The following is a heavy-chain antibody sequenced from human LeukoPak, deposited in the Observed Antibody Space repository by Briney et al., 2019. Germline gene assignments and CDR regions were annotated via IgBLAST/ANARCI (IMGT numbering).Heavy chain of an antibody. CDR2: IYPGDSDT. Sequence: GEALKISCKGSGYSFTSYWIGWVRQMPGKGLEWMGIIYPGDSDTRYSPSFQGQVTISADKSIRTAYLQWSSLKASDTAMYYCARPDQWEPLHIDYWGQGTLVTVSS. J-gene: IGHJ4*02. CDR1: GYSFTSYW. CDR3: ARPDQWEPLHIDY. V-gene: IGHV5-51*01. D-gene: IGHD1-26*01.